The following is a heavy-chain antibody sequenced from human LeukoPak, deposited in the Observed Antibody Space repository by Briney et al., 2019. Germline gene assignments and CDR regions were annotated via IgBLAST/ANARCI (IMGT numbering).Heavy chain of an antibody. V-gene: IGHV3-53*01. Sequence: GGSLRLSCAASGFTVSSNYMSWVRQAPGKGLEWVSVIYSGGSTYYADSVKGRFTTSRDNSKNTLYLQMNSLRAEDTAVYYCAREWRTVDAFDIWGQGTMVTVSS. CDR3: AREWRTVDAFDI. CDR2: IYSGGST. J-gene: IGHJ3*02. D-gene: IGHD3-3*01. CDR1: GFTVSSNY.